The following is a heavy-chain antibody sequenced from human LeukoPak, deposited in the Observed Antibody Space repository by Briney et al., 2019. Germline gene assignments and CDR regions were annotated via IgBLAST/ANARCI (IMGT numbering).Heavy chain of an antibody. CDR2: ISGSGGST. D-gene: IGHD3-10*01. Sequence: PGGSLRLSCAASGFAFSSYAMSWVRQAPGKGLEWVSAISGSGGSTYYADSVKGRFTISRDNSKNTLYLQMNSLRAEDTAVYYCAKVPQSLWFGEAWGQGTLVTVSS. J-gene: IGHJ5*02. CDR3: AKVPQSLWFGEA. CDR1: GFAFSSYA. V-gene: IGHV3-23*01.